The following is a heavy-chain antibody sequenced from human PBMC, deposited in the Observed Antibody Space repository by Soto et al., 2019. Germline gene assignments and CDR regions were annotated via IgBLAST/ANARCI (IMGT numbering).Heavy chain of an antibody. V-gene: IGHV4-30-4*01. CDR2: IYYSGST. Sequence: QVQLQESGPGLVKPSQTLSLTCTVSGGSISSGDYYWSWIRQPPGKGLEWIGYIYYSGSTYYNPSLMIRVTLAVDTSKNPFSLKLSSVTAADTAVYSCARGGSYGGTSAYWGQGTLVTGSS. CDR1: GGSISSGDYY. D-gene: IGHD2-15*01. CDR3: ARGGSYGGTSAY. J-gene: IGHJ4*02.